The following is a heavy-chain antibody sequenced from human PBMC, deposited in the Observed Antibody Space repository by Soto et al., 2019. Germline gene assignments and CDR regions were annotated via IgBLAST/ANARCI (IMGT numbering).Heavy chain of an antibody. Sequence: QITLKESGPTVVKPTQTLTLTCTLSGFSLSTNEVSVGWIRQPPGKALEWLALIYWDDDKRYNPSLKNRLTITKDTSKNQVVLTMTTMDPGDTATYYCAHRDGARFYFDYWGQGTLVTVTS. V-gene: IGHV2-5*02. CDR1: GFSLSTNEVS. CDR3: AHRDGARFYFDY. J-gene: IGHJ4*02. CDR2: IYWDDDK.